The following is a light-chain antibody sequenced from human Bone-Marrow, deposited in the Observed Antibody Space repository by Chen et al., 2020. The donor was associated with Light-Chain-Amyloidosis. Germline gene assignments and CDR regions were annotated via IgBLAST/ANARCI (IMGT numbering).Light chain of an antibody. CDR1: NIGSTS. Sequence: SYLLTQPSSVSVAPGQTATLACGGNNIGSTSVHWYQQTPGQAPLLVVYDDSDRPSGIPERLSGSNSENTATLTISRVEAGDEADDYCQVWDRSSDRPVFGGGTKLTVL. V-gene: IGLV3-21*02. CDR2: DDS. CDR3: QVWDRSSDRPV. J-gene: IGLJ3*02.